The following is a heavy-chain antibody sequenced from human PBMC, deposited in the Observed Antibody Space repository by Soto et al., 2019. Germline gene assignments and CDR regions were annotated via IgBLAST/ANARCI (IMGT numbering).Heavy chain of an antibody. CDR2: IYPGDSDT. J-gene: IGHJ6*02. V-gene: IGHV5-51*01. D-gene: IGHD5-18*01. Sequence: GESLKISCKGSGYGFTNYWIGWVRQMPGKGLEWMGIIYPGDSDTRYSPSFQGQVTISADKSISTAYLQWSSLKASDTAIYYCARLLESNRAMAYYYGMDVWGQGTTVTVS. CDR3: ARLLESNRAMAYYYGMDV. CDR1: GYGFTNYW.